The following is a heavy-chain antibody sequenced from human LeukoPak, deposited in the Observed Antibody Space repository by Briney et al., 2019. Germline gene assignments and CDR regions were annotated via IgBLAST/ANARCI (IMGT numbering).Heavy chain of an antibody. V-gene: IGHV4-39*01. J-gene: IGHJ4*02. CDR3: ARRGDTAMVTGYFDY. D-gene: IGHD5-18*01. CDR1: GGSITSSSYY. Sequence: PSETLSLTCTVSGGSITSSSYYWGWIRQPPGKGLEWIGSIYYSGSTYYNPSLKHRVTMSIDTSKNQFFLKLSSVAAADTAVYYCARRGDTAMVTGYFDYWGQGTLVTVSS. CDR2: IYYSGST.